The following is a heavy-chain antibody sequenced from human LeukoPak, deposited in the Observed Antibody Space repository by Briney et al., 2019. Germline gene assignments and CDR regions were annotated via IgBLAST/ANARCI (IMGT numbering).Heavy chain of an antibody. CDR3: AASSGSGSYSASDY. D-gene: IGHD1-26*01. J-gene: IGHJ4*02. CDR2: IVVGSGNT. CDR1: GFTFTSSA. Sequence: ASVKVSCKASGFTFTSSAVQWVRQARGQRLEWIGWIVVGSGNTNYAQKFQERVTITRDMSTSTAYMELSSLRSEDTAVYYCAASSGSGSYSASDYWGQETLVTVSS. V-gene: IGHV1-58*01.